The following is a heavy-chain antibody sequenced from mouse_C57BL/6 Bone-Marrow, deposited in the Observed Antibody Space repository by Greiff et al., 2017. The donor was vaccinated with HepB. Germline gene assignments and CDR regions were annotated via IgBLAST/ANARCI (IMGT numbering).Heavy chain of an antibody. Sequence: EVKLMESGGGLVQPGGSLKLSCAASGFTFSDYGMAWVRQAPRKGPEWVAFISNLAYSIYYADTVTGRLTISRENAKNTLYLEMCSLRSEDTAMYYCARHSGDGYYFYAMDDWGQGTSVTVSS. CDR3: ARHSGDGYYFYAMDD. CDR2: ISNLAYSI. D-gene: IGHD2-3*01. V-gene: IGHV5-15*01. CDR1: GFTFSDYG. J-gene: IGHJ4*01.